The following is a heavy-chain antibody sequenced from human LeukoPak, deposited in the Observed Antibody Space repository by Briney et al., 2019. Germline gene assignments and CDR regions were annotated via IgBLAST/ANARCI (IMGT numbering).Heavy chain of an antibody. CDR3: AKGRGYQLRWGAFDI. D-gene: IGHD2-2*01. J-gene: IGHJ3*02. Sequence: GGSLRLSCAASGFTFSSYGMSWVRQAPGKGLEWVSAISGSGGSTYYADSVKGRFTISRDNSKNTLYLQMNSLRAEDTAVYYCAKGRGYQLRWGAFDIWGQGTMVTVSS. CDR2: ISGSGGST. V-gene: IGHV3-23*01. CDR1: GFTFSSYG.